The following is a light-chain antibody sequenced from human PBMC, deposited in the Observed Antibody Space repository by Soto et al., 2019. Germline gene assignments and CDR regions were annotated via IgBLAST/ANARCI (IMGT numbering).Light chain of an antibody. J-gene: IGKJ1*01. CDR3: QQYNNWPRT. Sequence: EVVVTQSPATLSVSPWERATLSCRTSQSVSSSYLAWYQQKPGQAPRLLIYGASSRATGIPDRFSGSGSGTEFTLTISSLQSEDFAVYYCQQYNNWPRTFGQGTKVDIK. CDR2: GAS. V-gene: IGKV3D-15*01. CDR1: QSVSSSY.